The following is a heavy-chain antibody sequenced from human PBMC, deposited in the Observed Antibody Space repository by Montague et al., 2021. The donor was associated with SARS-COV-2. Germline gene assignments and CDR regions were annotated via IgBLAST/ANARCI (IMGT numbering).Heavy chain of an antibody. V-gene: IGHV6-1*01. Sequence: CAISGDSVSSEVARWSWKRQTPSIDLRQLVGTYYRSEWYNDYAESVKSRITIDPDTSKHQFSLHLNSVTPEDTAVYYCARIPVGSKYYFDFWGQGTLVTVSS. D-gene: IGHD2-2*01. CDR2: TYYRSEWYN. J-gene: IGHJ4*02. CDR3: ARIPVGSKYYFDF. CDR1: GDSVSSEVAR.